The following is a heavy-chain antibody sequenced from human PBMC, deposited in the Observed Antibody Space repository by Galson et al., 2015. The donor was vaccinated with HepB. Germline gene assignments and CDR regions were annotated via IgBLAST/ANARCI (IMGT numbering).Heavy chain of an antibody. J-gene: IGHJ4*02. Sequence: SVKVSCKASGYTFTSYGISWVRQAPGQGLEWMGWMNPNSGNTGYAQKFQGRVTMTRNTSISTAYMELSSLRSEDTAVYYCARGMDIVVVVAATRHFDYWGQGTLVTVSS. D-gene: IGHD2-15*01. V-gene: IGHV1-8*02. CDR1: GYTFTSYG. CDR2: MNPNSGNT. CDR3: ARGMDIVVVVAATRHFDY.